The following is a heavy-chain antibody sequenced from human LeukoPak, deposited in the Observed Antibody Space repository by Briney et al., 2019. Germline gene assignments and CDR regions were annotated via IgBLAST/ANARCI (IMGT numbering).Heavy chain of an antibody. Sequence: SETLSLTCTVSGGSISSYYWSWIRQPAGKGLEWIGRIYTSGSTNYNPSLKSRVTMSVDTSKNQFSLKLSSVTATDTAVYYCTRARVVVVPAAVHYYYYYMDVGGKGTTVTVSS. D-gene: IGHD2-2*01. J-gene: IGHJ6*03. CDR1: GGSISSYY. V-gene: IGHV4-4*07. CDR2: IYTSGST. CDR3: TRARVVVVPAAVHYYYYYMDV.